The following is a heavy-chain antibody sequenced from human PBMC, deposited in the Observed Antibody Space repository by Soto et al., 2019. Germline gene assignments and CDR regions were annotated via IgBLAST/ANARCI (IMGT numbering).Heavy chain of an antibody. CDR2: IYYSGST. Sequence: SETLSLTCTVSGGSISSYYWSWIRQPPGKGLEWIGYIYYSGSTNYNPSLKSRVTISVDTSKNQFSLKLSSVTAADTAVYYCARVEYPGIAVAGTDDAFDIWGQGTMVTVSS. V-gene: IGHV4-59*01. CDR1: GGSISSYY. CDR3: ARVEYPGIAVAGTDDAFDI. D-gene: IGHD6-19*01. J-gene: IGHJ3*02.